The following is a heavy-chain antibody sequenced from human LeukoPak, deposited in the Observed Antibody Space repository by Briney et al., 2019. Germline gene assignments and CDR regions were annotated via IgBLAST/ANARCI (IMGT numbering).Heavy chain of an antibody. CDR1: GYTFTSYD. V-gene: IGHV1-8*01. Sequence: ASVKVSCKASGYTFTSYDINWVRHATGQGGEWRGWMNPNSGDTGYAQKFQGRVTMTRNPSISTAYMELSSLRSEDTGVYYCARGRSSGWYGRYYYYYMDVWGKGTTVTVSS. D-gene: IGHD6-19*01. J-gene: IGHJ6*03. CDR3: ARGRSSGWYGRYYYYYMDV. CDR2: MNPNSGDT.